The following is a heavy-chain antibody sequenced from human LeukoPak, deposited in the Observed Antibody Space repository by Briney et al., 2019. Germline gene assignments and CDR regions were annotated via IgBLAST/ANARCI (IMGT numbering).Heavy chain of an antibody. V-gene: IGHV1-18*01. J-gene: IGHJ5*02. D-gene: IGHD3-10*01. CDR3: ARGERSIAVLLWFGEFDP. CDR1: GYTFTNYA. CDR2: ISAYNDNT. Sequence: ASVKVSCKAPGYTFTNYAISLVRQAPGQGLEWMGWISAYNDNTNYAQKFQGRVTMTRDTSISTAYMELSRLRSDDTAVYYCARGERSIAVLLWFGEFDPWGQGTLVTVSS.